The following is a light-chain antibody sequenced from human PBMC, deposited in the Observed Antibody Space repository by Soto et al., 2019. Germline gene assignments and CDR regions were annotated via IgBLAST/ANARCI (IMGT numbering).Light chain of an antibody. Sequence: IVMTQSPATLSVSPGERATLSCTASQSVGSNLAWYQQKPGQAPRLLIYGASTRATAIPARFSGSGSGTEFTLTISSLQSEDFAVYYCQQYNSWPLTIGGGTKVDIK. J-gene: IGKJ4*01. V-gene: IGKV3-15*01. CDR2: GAS. CDR3: QQYNSWPLT. CDR1: QSVGSN.